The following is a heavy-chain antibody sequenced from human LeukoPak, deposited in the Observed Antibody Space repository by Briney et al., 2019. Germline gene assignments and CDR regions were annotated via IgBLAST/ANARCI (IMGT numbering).Heavy chain of an antibody. D-gene: IGHD1-1*01. CDR3: AKDLLDSPNGPNWFDP. J-gene: IGHJ5*02. CDR2: ISGSGGST. CDR1: GFTFSGYA. V-gene: IGHV3-23*01. Sequence: GGSLRLSCAASGFTFSGYAMSWVRQAPGKGLEWVSAISGSGGSTYYADSVKGRFTISRDNSKNTLYLQMNSLRAEDTAVYYCAKDLLDSPNGPNWFDPWGQGTLVTVSS.